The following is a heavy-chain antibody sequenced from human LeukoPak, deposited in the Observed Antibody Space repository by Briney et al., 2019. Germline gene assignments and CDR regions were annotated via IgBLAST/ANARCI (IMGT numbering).Heavy chain of an antibody. CDR3: AREPADNWVEP. V-gene: IGHV4-59*01. Sequence: SETLSLTCTVSGDSISSYYWSCMRQPPGTGLEWSGYIYYSGSTNYNPSLKSRVTISVDTSKNQFSLKLSSVTAADPAVYFCAREPADNWVEPWGQRTLVTVSS. CDR2: IYYSGST. J-gene: IGHJ5*02. CDR1: GDSISSYY.